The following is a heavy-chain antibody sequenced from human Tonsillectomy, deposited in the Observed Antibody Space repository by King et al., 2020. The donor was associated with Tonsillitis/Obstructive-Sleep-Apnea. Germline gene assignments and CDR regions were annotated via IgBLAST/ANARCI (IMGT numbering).Heavy chain of an antibody. Sequence: QLQESGPGLVKPSWTLSLTCAVSGGSISSSNWWRWVRQPPGKGLGWIGKNYHSGSTDYNPSLTRRVTISVDKSKNHFSLRLSFVTAADTAVYYCARGFCSSPSCHGEDDFDIWGQGTMVTASS. CDR1: GGSISSSNW. CDR3: ARGFCSSPSCHGEDDFDI. V-gene: IGHV4-4*02. J-gene: IGHJ3*02. CDR2: NYHSGST. D-gene: IGHD2-2*01.